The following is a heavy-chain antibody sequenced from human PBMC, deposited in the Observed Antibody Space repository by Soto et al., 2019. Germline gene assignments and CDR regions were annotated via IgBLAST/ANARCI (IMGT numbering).Heavy chain of an antibody. CDR1: GGTFSSYT. CDR3: ARSSANCGGDCYRIDY. D-gene: IGHD2-21*02. CDR2: IIPILGIA. V-gene: IGHV1-69*02. Sequence: SVKVSCKASGGTFSSYTISWVRQAPGQGLEWMGRIIPILGIANYAQKFQGRVTITADESTSTAYMELSSLRSEDTAVYYCARSSANCGGDCYRIDYWGQGTLVTVSS. J-gene: IGHJ4*02.